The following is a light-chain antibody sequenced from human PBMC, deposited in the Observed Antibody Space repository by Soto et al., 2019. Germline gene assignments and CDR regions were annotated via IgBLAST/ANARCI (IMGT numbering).Light chain of an antibody. CDR3: QQYGSSPCT. J-gene: IGKJ2*02. CDR1: QSVSSSC. Sequence: EIVLTQSPGTLSLSPGERAALSCRASQSVSSSCLAWYRQKPGQAPSLLIYGASSRATGIPDRVRGRGSGTDFTLTISRLEPEDFAVYYCQQYGSSPCTFGQGTKVEIK. V-gene: IGKV3-20*01. CDR2: GAS.